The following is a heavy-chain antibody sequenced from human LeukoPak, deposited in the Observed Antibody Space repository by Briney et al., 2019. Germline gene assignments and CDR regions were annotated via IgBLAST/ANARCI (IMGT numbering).Heavy chain of an antibody. CDR2: ISSNGGST. CDR3: ARGGFDWLPFDY. D-gene: IGHD3-9*01. Sequence: GGSLRLSCAASGFTFSSYAMHWVHQAPGKGLEYVSAISSNGGSTYYANSVKGRFTISRDNSKNTLYLQMGSLRAEDMAVYYCARGGFDWLPFDYWGQGTLVTVSS. V-gene: IGHV3-64*01. J-gene: IGHJ4*02. CDR1: GFTFSSYA.